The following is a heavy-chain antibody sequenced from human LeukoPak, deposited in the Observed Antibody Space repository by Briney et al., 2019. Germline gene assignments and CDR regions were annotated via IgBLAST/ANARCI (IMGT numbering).Heavy chain of an antibody. Sequence: GGSLRLSCAASGFTFDDYGMSWVRQAPGKGLEWVSGINWNGGSTGYADSVKGRFTISRDNAKNSLYLQMNSLRAEDTALYYCARHLYYYGSGSNAFDIWGQGTVVTVSS. CDR1: GFTFDDYG. CDR2: INWNGGST. J-gene: IGHJ3*02. D-gene: IGHD3-10*01. CDR3: ARHLYYYGSGSNAFDI. V-gene: IGHV3-20*04.